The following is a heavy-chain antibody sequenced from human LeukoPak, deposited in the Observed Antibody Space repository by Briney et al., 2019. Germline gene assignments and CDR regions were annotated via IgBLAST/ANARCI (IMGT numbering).Heavy chain of an antibody. J-gene: IGHJ6*03. CDR2: ISSSGSTM. V-gene: IGHV3-11*04. Sequence: GGSLRLSCAASGFTFNDYYMSWIRQAPGKGLEWVSYISSSGSTMYYADSVKGRFTISRDNAKNSLYLQMNSLRAEDTAVYYCGRNPHYGRKTTSYDSYMDVGAKGPRV. CDR1: GFTFNDYY. D-gene: IGHD3-10*01. CDR3: GRNPHYGRKTTSYDSYMDV.